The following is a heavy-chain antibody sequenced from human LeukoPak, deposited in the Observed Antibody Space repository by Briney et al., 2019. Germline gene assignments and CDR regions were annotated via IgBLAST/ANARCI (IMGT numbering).Heavy chain of an antibody. CDR1: GYTFTCYY. D-gene: IGHD5-18*01. CDR2: INPNSGGT. Sequence: GASVKVSCKTSGYTFTCYYMHWVRQAPGQGLEWMGWINPNSGGTNYAQKFQGRVTMTRDTSISTAFMGLSRLRSDDTAVYYCARNTATDLYYFDYWGQGTLVTVSS. J-gene: IGHJ4*02. V-gene: IGHV1-2*02. CDR3: ARNTATDLYYFDY.